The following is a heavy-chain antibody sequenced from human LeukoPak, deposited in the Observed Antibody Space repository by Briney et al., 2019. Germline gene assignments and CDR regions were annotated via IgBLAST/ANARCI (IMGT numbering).Heavy chain of an antibody. V-gene: IGHV4-31*03. J-gene: IGHJ4*02. CDR2: IYSSGST. CDR3: AGAGQRWLQDY. CDR1: GGSISSGGYY. Sequence: PSETLSLTCTVSGGSISSGGYYWSWIRQHPGTGLEWIGYIYSSGSTYYNPSLKSRVTISVDTSKNQFSLKLSSVTAADTAVYYCAGAGQRWLQDYWGQGTLVTVSS. D-gene: IGHD5-24*01.